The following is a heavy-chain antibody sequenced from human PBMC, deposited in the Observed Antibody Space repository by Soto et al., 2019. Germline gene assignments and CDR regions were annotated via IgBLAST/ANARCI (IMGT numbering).Heavy chain of an antibody. D-gene: IGHD2-15*01. V-gene: IGHV1-18*04. CDR3: AREILSPDFYFHGMDV. J-gene: IGHJ6*02. CDR2: ISTFHGNT. Sequence: ASLNVSCRTSGDSFTSCGMMSLGQSTDQVLEWMGWISTFHGNTNYAQKFQGSVTMTTDTSTSTAYMERRSLRSDDTAVYYCAREILSPDFYFHGMDVWGQGTRLTLSS. CDR1: GDSFTSCG.